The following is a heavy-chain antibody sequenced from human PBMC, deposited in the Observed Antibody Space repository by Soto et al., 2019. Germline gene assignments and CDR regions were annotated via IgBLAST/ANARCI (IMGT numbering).Heavy chain of an antibody. CDR3: ARDLWGYCGTDCYPLDV. CDR2: MYNTGST. J-gene: IGHJ6*02. D-gene: IGHD2-21*02. Sequence: TSETLSLTCXVSGGSISGYYCSWIRQPPGKGLEWIGYMYNTGSTVYNPSFKSRVTISVDTSKNQFSLKLNSVTAADTAVYYCARDLWGYCGTDCYPLDVWGQGTTVTVSS. V-gene: IGHV4-59*01. CDR1: GGSISGYY.